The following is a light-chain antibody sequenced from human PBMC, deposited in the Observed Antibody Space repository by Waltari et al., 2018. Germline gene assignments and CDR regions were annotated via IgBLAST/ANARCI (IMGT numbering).Light chain of an antibody. CDR1: ISDVGGFNS. Sequence: QSALTQPASVSGSPGQSITISCTGTISDVGGFNSVSWYQVHPGQAPRVMIYDVINRPSVVSDRFSAATSGNAASLTIAGLQADDEGDYYCSCQSTKSVVLFGGGTKLTVL. V-gene: IGLV2-14*03. CDR2: DVI. CDR3: SCQSTKSVVL. J-gene: IGLJ3*02.